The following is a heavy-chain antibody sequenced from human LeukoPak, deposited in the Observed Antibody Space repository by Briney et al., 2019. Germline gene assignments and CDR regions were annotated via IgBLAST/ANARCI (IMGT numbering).Heavy chain of an antibody. V-gene: IGHV1-69*05. CDR1: GGTFSSYA. CDR2: IIPIFGTA. J-gene: IGHJ6*03. CDR3: ARGCSSTSCYGWGVYYYYYYMDV. Sequence: GSSVTVSFKASGGTFSSYAISWVRQAPGQGLEWMGGIIPIFGTANYAQKFQGRVTITTDESTSTAYMELSSLRSEDTAVYYCARGCSSTSCYGWGVYYYYYYMDVWGKGTTVTVSS. D-gene: IGHD2-2*01.